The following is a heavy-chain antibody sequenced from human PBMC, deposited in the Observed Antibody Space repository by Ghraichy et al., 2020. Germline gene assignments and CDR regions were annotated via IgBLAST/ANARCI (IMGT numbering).Heavy chain of an antibody. D-gene: IGHD6-6*01. J-gene: IGHJ6*02. CDR3: ARGPSIAARTYYYYGMDV. V-gene: IGHV1-8*01. Sequence: ASVKVSCKASGYTFTSYDINWVRQATVQGLEWMGWMNPNSGNTGYAQKFQGRATMTRNTSISTAYMELSSLRSEDTAVYYCARGPSIAARTYYYYGMDVWGQVTTVTVSS. CDR2: MNPNSGNT. CDR1: GYTFTSYD.